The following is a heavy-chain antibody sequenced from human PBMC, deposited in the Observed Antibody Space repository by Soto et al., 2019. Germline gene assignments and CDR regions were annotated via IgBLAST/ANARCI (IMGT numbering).Heavy chain of an antibody. CDR2: INPYTGGT. CDR1: GYTFTDYY. CDR3: ARDPIGGGAPYYCDY. Sequence: QVQLVQSGAEVKKPGASVKVSCKASGYTFTDYYLHWVRQAPGQGLEWLGWINPYTGGTNYAQKFQDRVTMTRDTSINTAYMPLSMLTSDDTAMYYCARDPIGGGAPYYCDYWGQGTLVTASS. V-gene: IGHV1-2*02. D-gene: IGHD3-16*01. J-gene: IGHJ4*02.